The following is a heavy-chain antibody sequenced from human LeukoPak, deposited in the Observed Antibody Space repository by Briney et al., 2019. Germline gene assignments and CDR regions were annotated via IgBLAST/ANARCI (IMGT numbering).Heavy chain of an antibody. CDR1: GGTLRNHP. D-gene: IGHD1-26*01. J-gene: IGHJ4*02. Sequence: SLKVSCKASGGTLRNHPICWVRQAPGQRLEWMGGINPIFGRANYAQKCQGRVTITANESTSTAYMELSRLRSEDRAVYDCARGSSGSSPFDYWGQGTLVTVSS. CDR2: INPIFGRA. CDR3: ARGSSGSSPFDY. V-gene: IGHV1-69*01.